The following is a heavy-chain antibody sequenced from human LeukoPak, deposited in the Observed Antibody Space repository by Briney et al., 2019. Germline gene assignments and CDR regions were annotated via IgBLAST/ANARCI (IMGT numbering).Heavy chain of an antibody. V-gene: IGHV3-30*02. J-gene: IGHJ5*02. CDR1: GFTFSSFG. Sequence: GGSLRLSCATSGFTFSSFGMHWVRQAPGQGLEWVAVIWYDGSNKYYADSVKGRFTISRDNSKNTLYLQMNSLRAEDTAVYYCAKDYAEQLVPSTSWFDPWGQGTLVTVSS. CDR2: IWYDGSNK. CDR3: AKDYAEQLVPSTSWFDP. D-gene: IGHD6-6*01.